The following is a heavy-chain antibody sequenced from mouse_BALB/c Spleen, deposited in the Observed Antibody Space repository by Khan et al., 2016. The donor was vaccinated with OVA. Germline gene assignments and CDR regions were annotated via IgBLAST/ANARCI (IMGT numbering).Heavy chain of an antibody. Sequence: EVQLQESGPSLVKPSQTLSLTCSFTGDSITSGYWCWIRKFPGNKLEYMGYILYSGSTYYNPSLKSRISITRHTSQNQYYLQLNSVTTEDTATSDCARSTYRYAFAYWGQGTLVTVSA. CDR2: ILYSGST. CDR3: ARSTYRYAFAY. CDR1: GDSITSGY. D-gene: IGHD2-14*01. V-gene: IGHV3-8*02. J-gene: IGHJ3*01.